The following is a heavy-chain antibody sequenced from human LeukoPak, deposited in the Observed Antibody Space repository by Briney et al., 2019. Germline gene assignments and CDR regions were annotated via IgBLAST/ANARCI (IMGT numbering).Heavy chain of an antibody. D-gene: IGHD5-18*01. Sequence: SETLSLTCAVYGGSFSGYYWSWIRQPPGKGLEWIGEINHSGSTNYNPSLKSRVTISVDTSKNQFSLKLSSVTAADTAVYYCARGRAMADYFDYWGQRTLVTVSS. CDR3: ARGRAMADYFDY. CDR2: INHSGST. CDR1: GGSFSGYY. V-gene: IGHV4-34*01. J-gene: IGHJ4*02.